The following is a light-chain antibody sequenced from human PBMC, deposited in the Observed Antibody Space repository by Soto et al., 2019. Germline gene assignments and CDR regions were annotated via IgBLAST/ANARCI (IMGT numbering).Light chain of an antibody. CDR1: QSVSSN. V-gene: IGKV3-15*01. Sequence: EIVMTQSPATLSVSPGERATLSCRASQSVSSNLAGYQQKPGQAPRLLIYGASTRATGIPARFSGSGSGTEFPLPNSSLQSEDFAVYYCQQYNNWPPLTFGGGTKVEIK. J-gene: IGKJ4*01. CDR2: GAS. CDR3: QQYNNWPPLT.